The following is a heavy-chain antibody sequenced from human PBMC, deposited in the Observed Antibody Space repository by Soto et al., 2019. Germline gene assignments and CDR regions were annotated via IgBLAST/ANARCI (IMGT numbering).Heavy chain of an antibody. CDR1: GYSFTSYW. V-gene: IGHV5-51*01. Sequence: GESLKISWKGSGYSFTSYWIGWVRQMPGKGLEWMGIIYPGDSDTRYSPSFQGQVTISADKSISTAYLQWSSLKASDTTMYYCARRRRYGMTRDAFDIWGQGTMVTVSS. J-gene: IGHJ3*02. D-gene: IGHD6-13*01. CDR3: ARRRRYGMTRDAFDI. CDR2: IYPGDSDT.